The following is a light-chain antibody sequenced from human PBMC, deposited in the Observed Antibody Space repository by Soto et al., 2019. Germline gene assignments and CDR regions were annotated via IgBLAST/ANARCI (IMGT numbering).Light chain of an antibody. CDR3: QQFSSYQLT. J-gene: IGKJ4*01. CDR1: QTVRNNY. Sequence: EIVLTHSRGTLSLSPGERATLSCRTSQTVRNNYLAWYQQKHGQAPRLPIYDASSRATGIPDRFSGGGSGRGLGLRISRLEPEDFPVYYCQQFSSYQLTVGGGTKVDIK. V-gene: IGKV3-20*01. CDR2: DAS.